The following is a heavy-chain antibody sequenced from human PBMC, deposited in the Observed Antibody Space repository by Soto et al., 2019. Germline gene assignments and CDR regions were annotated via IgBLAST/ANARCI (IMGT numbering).Heavy chain of an antibody. CDR2: IWFDSSHS. J-gene: IGHJ4*02. CDR1: GFPFSAYG. Sequence: QVQLVESGGGVVQPGGSLRLSCEASGFPFSAYGMHWIRQAPGKGLEWVAVIWFDSSHSFYADSVQGRFTVSRDNSKNTQYLQRSSLRDEDTAVYYCARYSSNSYYFDYWGQGALVTVSS. V-gene: IGHV3-33*01. CDR3: ARYSSNSYYFDY. D-gene: IGHD6-13*01.